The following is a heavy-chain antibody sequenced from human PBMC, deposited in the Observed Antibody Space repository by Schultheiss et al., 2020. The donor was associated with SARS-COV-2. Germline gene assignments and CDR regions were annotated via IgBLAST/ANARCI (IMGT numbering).Heavy chain of an antibody. CDR3: ARDHLYI. CDR2: IWYDGSNK. CDR1: GFTFDDYA. J-gene: IGHJ3*02. Sequence: GGSLRLSCAASGFTFDDYAMHWVRQAPGKGLEWVAVIWYDGSNKYYADSVKGRFTISRDNSKNTLYLQMNSLRAEDTAVYYCARDHLYIWGQGTMVTVSS. V-gene: IGHV3-33*08.